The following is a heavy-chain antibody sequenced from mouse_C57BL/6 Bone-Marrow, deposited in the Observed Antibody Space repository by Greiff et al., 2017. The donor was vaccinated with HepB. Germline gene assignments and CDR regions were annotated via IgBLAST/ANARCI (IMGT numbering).Heavy chain of an antibody. CDR1: GYAFTNYL. V-gene: IGHV1-54*01. CDR2: INPGSGGT. J-gene: IGHJ3*01. Sequence: QVQLQQSGAELVRPGTSVKVSCKASGYAFTNYLIEWVKQRPGQGLEWIGVINPGSGGTTYNEKFKGKATLTADKSSSTAYMQLSRRTSEDSAVYFCARRLWLLREAWFAYWGQGTLVTVSA. D-gene: IGHD2-3*01. CDR3: ARRLWLLREAWFAY.